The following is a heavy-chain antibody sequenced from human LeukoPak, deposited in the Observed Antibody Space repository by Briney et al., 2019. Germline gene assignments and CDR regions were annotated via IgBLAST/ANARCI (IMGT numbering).Heavy chain of an antibody. J-gene: IGHJ4*02. CDR1: GYTFTGYY. CDR2: INPNRGAT. CDR3: ARGPSPYYYDSSGPIDY. V-gene: IGHV1-2*02. Sequence: GASVKVSCKASGYTFTGYYMHWVRQAPGQGLEWMGWINPNRGATIYTQKFQGRVTMTRATSISTAYMQLSSLTSDDTAVYYCARGPSPYYYDSSGPIDYWGQGTLITVSS. D-gene: IGHD3-22*01.